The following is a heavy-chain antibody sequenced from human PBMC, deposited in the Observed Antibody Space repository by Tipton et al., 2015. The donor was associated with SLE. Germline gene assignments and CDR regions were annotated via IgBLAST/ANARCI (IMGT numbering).Heavy chain of an antibody. CDR2: IYPSGGRT. D-gene: IGHD5-12*01. V-gene: IGHV1-46*01. Sequence: QLVQSGAEVKKPGASVKVSCKASGYTFTRDYMHWVRQAPGQGLEWMGIIYPSGGRTTYAQKFQGRVTMTRDTSTSTVYMELSSLRSEDTAVYYCARDPGGYSGPYGMDVWGQGSTVTVSS. CDR3: ARDPGGYSGPYGMDV. J-gene: IGHJ6*02. CDR1: GYTFTRDY.